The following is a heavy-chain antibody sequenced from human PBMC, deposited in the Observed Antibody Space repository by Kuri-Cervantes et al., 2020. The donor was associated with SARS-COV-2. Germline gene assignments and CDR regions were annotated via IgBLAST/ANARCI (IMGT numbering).Heavy chain of an antibody. CDR1: GYTFTSYD. CDR2: MNPNSGNT. CDR3: ARGSQLLSATDAFDI. D-gene: IGHD2-21*01. V-gene: IGHV1-8*02. J-gene: IGHJ3*02. Sequence: ASVKVSCKASGYTFTSYDFNWVRQATGQGLEWMGWMNPNSGNTGYAQKFQGRLTMTRDTSISTAYMELSRLRSDDTAVYYCARGSQLLSATDAFDIWGQGTMVTVSS.